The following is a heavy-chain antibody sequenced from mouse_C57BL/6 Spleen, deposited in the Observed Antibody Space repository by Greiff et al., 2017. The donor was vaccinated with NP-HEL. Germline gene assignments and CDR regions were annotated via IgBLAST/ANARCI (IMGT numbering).Heavy chain of an antibody. Sequence: EVKLMESGGDLVKPGGSLKLSCAASGFTFSSYGMSWVRQTPDKRLEWVATISSGGSYTYYPDSVKGRFTISRDNAKNTLYLQMSSLKSEDTAMYYCARQNGRYFDYWGQGTTLTVSS. CDR3: ARQNGRYFDY. J-gene: IGHJ2*01. CDR2: ISSGGSYT. D-gene: IGHD3-1*01. V-gene: IGHV5-6*01. CDR1: GFTFSSYG.